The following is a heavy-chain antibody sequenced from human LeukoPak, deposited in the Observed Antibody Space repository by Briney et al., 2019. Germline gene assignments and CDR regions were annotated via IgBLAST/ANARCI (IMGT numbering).Heavy chain of an antibody. J-gene: IGHJ6*03. Sequence: ASVKVSCKASGYTFTGYYMHWVRQAPGQGLEWMGWINPNSGGTNYALKFQGRVTMTRDTSISTAYMELSRLRSDDTAVYYCARGRREILRYFDWLPMDVWGKGTTVTISS. V-gene: IGHV1-2*02. D-gene: IGHD3-9*01. CDR1: GYTFTGYY. CDR3: ARGRREILRYFDWLPMDV. CDR2: INPNSGGT.